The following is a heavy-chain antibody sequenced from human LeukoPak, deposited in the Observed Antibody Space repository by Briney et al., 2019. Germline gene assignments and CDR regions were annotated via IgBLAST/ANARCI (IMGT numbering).Heavy chain of an antibody. CDR1: GFTFSSYS. CDR2: ISSSSFI. J-gene: IGHJ3*02. V-gene: IGHV3-21*01. CDR3: ARQYNWNDVAAFDI. D-gene: IGHD1-20*01. Sequence: GGSLRLSCAASGFTFSSYSMNWVRQAPGKGLEWVSSISSSSFIYYADSVKGRFTISRDNAKNSLYLQMNSLRAEDTAVYYCARQYNWNDVAAFDIWGQGTMVTVSS.